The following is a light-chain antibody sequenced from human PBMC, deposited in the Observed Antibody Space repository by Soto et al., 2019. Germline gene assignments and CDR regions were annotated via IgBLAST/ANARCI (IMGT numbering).Light chain of an antibody. CDR3: QQYNNWPQT. CDR1: QTLSSN. CDR2: GAS. Sequence: EIVMTQSPATLSVSPGERATLSCWASQTLSSNRAWYQQKPGQAPRLLIYGASTRASGISARFSGSGSGTEFTLTTSSLQSEDLAVYYAQQYNNWPQTFGQGTKVEIK. J-gene: IGKJ1*01. V-gene: IGKV3-15*01.